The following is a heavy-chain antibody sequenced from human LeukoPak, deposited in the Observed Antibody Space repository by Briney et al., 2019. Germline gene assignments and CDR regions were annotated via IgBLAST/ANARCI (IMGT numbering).Heavy chain of an antibody. CDR1: SGSISNGGYY. D-gene: IGHD6-19*01. J-gene: IGHJ4*02. Sequence: SETLSLTCTVSSGSISNGGYYWVWIRQPLGKGLEWIGSIYYSGTSYYNPSLTSRVTISVDTSKNQFSLKLSSVTAADTVVYYCARAVMVAVAGGRFDYWGQGTLVTVSS. CDR2: IYYSGTS. CDR3: ARAVMVAVAGGRFDY. V-gene: IGHV4-39*07.